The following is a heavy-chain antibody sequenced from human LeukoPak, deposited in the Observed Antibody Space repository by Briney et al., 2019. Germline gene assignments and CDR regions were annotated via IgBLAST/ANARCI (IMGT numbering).Heavy chain of an antibody. CDR2: ISAYNGNT. D-gene: IGHD2-2*01. J-gene: IGHJ4*02. CDR3: ARDFGYCSSTSCPPDY. CDR1: GYTFTSYG. V-gene: IGHV1-18*01. Sequence: AAVKVSCKPSGYTFTSYGISWVRQAPGQGLEWMGWISAYNGNTNYAQKLQGRVTMTTDTSTSTAYMELRSLRSDDTAVYYCARDFGYCSSTSCPPDYWGQGTLVTVSS.